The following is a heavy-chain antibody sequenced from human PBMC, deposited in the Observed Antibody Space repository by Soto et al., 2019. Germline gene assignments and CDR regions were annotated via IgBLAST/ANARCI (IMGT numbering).Heavy chain of an antibody. D-gene: IGHD6-13*01. CDR3: ASPGIAAAGISVGPYYYCYMDV. V-gene: IGHV4-39*01. CDR1: GGSISSSSYY. CDR2: IYYSGST. J-gene: IGHJ6*03. Sequence: PSETLSLTCPVSGGSISSSSYYWGWIRQPPGKGLEWIGSIYYSGSTYYNPSLKSRVTISVDTSKNQFSLKLSSVTAADTAVYYCASPGIAAAGISVGPYYYCYMDVWGKGTTVTVSS.